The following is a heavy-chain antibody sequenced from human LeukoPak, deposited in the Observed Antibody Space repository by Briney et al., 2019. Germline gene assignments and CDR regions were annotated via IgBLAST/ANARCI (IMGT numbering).Heavy chain of an antibody. J-gene: IGHJ6*03. Sequence: GESLKISCPGSGYSFTSSWIGWVRQMPGKGLEWMGIVYPGDFDTRYSTSFQGQVTISADKSISTAYLQWSSLKASYTAMYYCAREGFGYSYGPNADYYYYYMDVWGKGTTVTVSS. D-gene: IGHD5-18*01. CDR3: AREGFGYSYGPNADYYYYYMDV. V-gene: IGHV5-51*01. CDR2: VYPGDFDT. CDR1: GYSFTSSW.